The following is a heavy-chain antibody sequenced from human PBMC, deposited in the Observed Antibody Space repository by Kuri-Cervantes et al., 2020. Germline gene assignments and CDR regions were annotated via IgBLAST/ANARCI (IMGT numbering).Heavy chain of an antibody. CDR1: GFTFSNFG. CDR2: ISNDGRNK. J-gene: IGHJ3*02. V-gene: IGHV3-30*03. D-gene: IGHD7-27*01. Sequence: SLKISCAASGFTFSNFGMHWGRQAPGKVLEWVAVISNDGRNKYYADSVKGRVAISRDNSKNTVYMQMNSLRAEDTAVYYCARDTRSTGEGAFDIWGQGTMVTVSS. CDR3: ARDTRSTGEGAFDI.